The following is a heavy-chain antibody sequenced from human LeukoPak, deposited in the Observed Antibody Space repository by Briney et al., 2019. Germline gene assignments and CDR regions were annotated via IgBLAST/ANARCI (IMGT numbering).Heavy chain of an antibody. Sequence: KSGGSLRLSCATSGFIFSDYYMSWIRQAPGKGLEWVSYISSGGDTIYYADSVKGRFTISRDDANNLLYLQMNSLRAEDTAVYYCARDASTDSGSYYWGQGTLVTVSS. CDR1: GFIFSDYY. J-gene: IGHJ4*02. CDR3: ARDASTDSGSYY. CDR2: ISSGGDTI. V-gene: IGHV3-11*04. D-gene: IGHD1-26*01.